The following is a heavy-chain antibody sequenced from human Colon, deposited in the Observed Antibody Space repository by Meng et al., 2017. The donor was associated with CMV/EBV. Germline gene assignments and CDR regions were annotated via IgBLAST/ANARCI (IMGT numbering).Heavy chain of an antibody. CDR3: AKREYCSGSSCYTLNYYYYAVDV. D-gene: IGHD2-15*01. J-gene: IGHJ6*02. CDR1: GFTFDNYA. Sequence: GESLKISCATSGFTFDNYAMSWVRQAPGKGLEWVPAIVGGGGSRTYYADSVKGRFTISRDNSKSTLYLQINSPRVEDTAVYYCAKREYCSGSSCYTLNYYYYAVDVWGQGTTVTVSS. V-gene: IGHV3-23*01. CDR2: IVGGGGSRT.